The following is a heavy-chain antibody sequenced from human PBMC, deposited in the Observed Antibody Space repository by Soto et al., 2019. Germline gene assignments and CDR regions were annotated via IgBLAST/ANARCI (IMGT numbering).Heavy chain of an antibody. CDR2: ISSTTNYI. J-gene: IGHJ4*02. CDR3: ARESEDLTSNFDY. V-gene: IGHV3-21*06. CDR1: GFTFTRYS. Sequence: PGGSLRLSCAASGFTFTRYSMNWVRQAPGKGLEWVSSISSTTNYIYYGDSMKGRFTISRDKAKNSLYLEMNSLRAEDTAVYYWARESEDLTSNFDYWGQGAMVTV.